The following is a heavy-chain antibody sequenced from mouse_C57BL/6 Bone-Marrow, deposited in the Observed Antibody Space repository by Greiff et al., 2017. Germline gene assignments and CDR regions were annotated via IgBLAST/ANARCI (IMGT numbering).Heavy chain of an antibody. V-gene: IGHV1-7*01. CDR1: GYTFTSYW. J-gene: IGHJ2*01. Sequence: QVQLKESGAELAKPGASVKLSCKASGYTFTSYWMHWVKQRPGQGLEWIGYINPSSGYTRYNQKFKDKATLTADKSSSTAYMQLSSLTYEDSAVYYCALLLRSYFDYWGQGTTLTVSS. CDR3: ALLLRSYFDY. D-gene: IGHD1-1*01. CDR2: INPSSGYT.